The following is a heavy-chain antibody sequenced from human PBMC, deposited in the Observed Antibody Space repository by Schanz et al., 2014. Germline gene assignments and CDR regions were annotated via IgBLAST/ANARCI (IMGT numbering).Heavy chain of an antibody. Sequence: QVQLVQSAPEVKKPGASVKVSCKASGYSFTTYGLNWVRQAPGQGPEWMGWISAFDDKTDYAQNFQGRLIMTTDTSTTTEDMELRGLRADDTAVYYSARETTISTGGGFDAWGQGTMVTVSS. J-gene: IGHJ3*01. V-gene: IGHV1-18*01. CDR1: GYSFTTYG. CDR2: ISAFDDKT. CDR3: ARETTISTGGGFDA. D-gene: IGHD2-8*02.